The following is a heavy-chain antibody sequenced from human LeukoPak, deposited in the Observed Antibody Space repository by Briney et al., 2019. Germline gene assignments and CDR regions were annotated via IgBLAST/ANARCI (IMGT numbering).Heavy chain of an antibody. D-gene: IGHD3-22*01. CDR2: INHGGSST. CDR3: ARAPYSSGRNYYFDS. J-gene: IGHJ4*02. V-gene: IGHV3-74*01. CDR1: GFTFNYYW. Sequence: PGGSLRLSCAASGFTFNYYWMHWVRQAPGKWLVWVSHINHGGSSTSYADSVKGRFTISRDNAKNTLYLQMNSLRAEDTAVYYCARAPYSSGRNYYFDSWGQGTLVTVSS.